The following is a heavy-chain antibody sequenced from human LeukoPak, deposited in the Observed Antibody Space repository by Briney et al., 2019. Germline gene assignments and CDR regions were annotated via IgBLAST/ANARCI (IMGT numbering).Heavy chain of an antibody. CDR2: IYYSGST. J-gene: IGHJ4*02. V-gene: IGHV4-59*01. CDR3: AGENHDYGDFSFFDY. Sequence: SETLSLTCTVSGGSISSYYWSWIRQPPGKGLEWIGYIYYSGSTNYNPSLKSRVTISVDTSKNQFSLKLSSVTAADTAVYYCAGENHDYGDFSFFDYWGQGTLVTVSS. CDR1: GGSISSYY. D-gene: IGHD4-17*01.